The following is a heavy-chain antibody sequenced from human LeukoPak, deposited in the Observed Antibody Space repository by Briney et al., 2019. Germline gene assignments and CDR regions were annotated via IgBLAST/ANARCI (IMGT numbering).Heavy chain of an antibody. J-gene: IGHJ4*02. Sequence: ASVKVSCKASGYIFTGYYMHWVRQAPGQGLEWMGWINPNSGGTNYAHKFQGRVTMTRDTSISTAYMELSRLRSDDTAVYYCARDRPPQLVRPFDYWGQGTLVAVSS. CDR3: ARDRPPQLVRPFDY. D-gene: IGHD6-13*01. V-gene: IGHV1-2*07. CDR2: INPNSGGT. CDR1: GYIFTGYY.